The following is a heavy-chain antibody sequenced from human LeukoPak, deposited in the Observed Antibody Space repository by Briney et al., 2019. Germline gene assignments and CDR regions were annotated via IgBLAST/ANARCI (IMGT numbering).Heavy chain of an antibody. Sequence: LGASVKVSCKASGYTFTGYYMHWVRQAPGQGLEWMGWINPNTGGTNYAQKFQGRVTMTGDTSISTAYMELSRLRSDDTAVYYCARHYGSGSYYSYWGQGTLVTVSS. J-gene: IGHJ4*02. V-gene: IGHV1-2*03. CDR3: ARHYGSGSYYSY. CDR2: INPNTGGT. CDR1: GYTFTGYY. D-gene: IGHD3-10*01.